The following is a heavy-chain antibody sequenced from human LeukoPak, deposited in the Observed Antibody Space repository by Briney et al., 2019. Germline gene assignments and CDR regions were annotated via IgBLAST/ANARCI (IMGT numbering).Heavy chain of an antibody. CDR2: IIPIFGTA. J-gene: IGHJ1*01. D-gene: IGHD1-26*01. CDR3: ARVVGASEYFQH. Sequence: SVKVSCKASGGTFSSYAISWVRQAPGQGLEWMGRIIPIFGTANYAQKFQGRVTITTDESTSTAYMELSSLRSEDTAVYYCARVVGASEYFQHWGQGTLVTVSS. V-gene: IGHV1-69*05. CDR1: GGTFSSYA.